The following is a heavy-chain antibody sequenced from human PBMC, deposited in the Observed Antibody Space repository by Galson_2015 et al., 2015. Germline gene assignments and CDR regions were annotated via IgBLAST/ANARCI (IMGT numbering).Heavy chain of an antibody. V-gene: IGHV1-3*04. CDR3: ARDGKFCSGGSCYYALDI. J-gene: IGHJ3*02. CDR2: INTGNNS. Sequence: SVKVSCKASGYTFTSYAMHWVRQAPGQRLEWMGWINTGNNSKCSQEFQGRVTITRDTSATMAYMELSGLRSEDTAVYYCARDGKFCSGGSCYYALDIWGQGTMVTVSS. D-gene: IGHD2-15*01. CDR1: GYTFTSYA.